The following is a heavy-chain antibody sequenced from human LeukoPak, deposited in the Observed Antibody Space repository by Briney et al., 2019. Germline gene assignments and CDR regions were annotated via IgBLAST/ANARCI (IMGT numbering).Heavy chain of an antibody. Sequence: ASVKVSCKASGYTFTSYAMNWVRQAPGQGLEWMGWINTNTGNPTYAQGFTGRFVFSLDTSVSTAYLQISSLKAEDTAVYYCARDSELRAFGGVIENNWFDPWGQGTLVTVSS. CDR1: GYTFTSYA. CDR3: ARDSELRAFGGVIENNWFDP. J-gene: IGHJ5*02. V-gene: IGHV7-4-1*02. D-gene: IGHD3-16*02. CDR2: INTNTGNP.